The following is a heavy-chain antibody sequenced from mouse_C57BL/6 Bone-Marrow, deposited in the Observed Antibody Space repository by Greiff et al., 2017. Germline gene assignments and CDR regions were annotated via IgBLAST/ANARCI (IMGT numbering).Heavy chain of an antibody. CDR3: ARDEYDGGYFDY. D-gene: IGHD2-4*01. CDR1: GYTFTSYW. J-gene: IGHJ2*01. CDR2: IYPGSGST. Sequence: VQLQQPGAELVKPGASVKMSCKASGYTFTSYWITWVKQRPGQGLEWIGDIYPGSGSTNYNEKFKSKATLTVDTSSSTAYMQLSRLTSEDSAVYYCARDEYDGGYFDYWGQGTTLTGSS. V-gene: IGHV1-55*01.